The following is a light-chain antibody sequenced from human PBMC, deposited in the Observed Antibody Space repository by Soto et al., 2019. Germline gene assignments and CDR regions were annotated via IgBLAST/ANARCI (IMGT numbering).Light chain of an antibody. CDR3: RQYNTWPHT. CDR1: QSVTSK. CDR2: ATS. Sequence: EIVMTQSPVTLSLSPGERATLSCRASQSVTSKLAWFQQKPGQAPRLLIYATSIRATGVPARFSGSGSGTEFNPTISSLQSEDVAVYSCRQYNTWPHTFGQGTKLEIK. J-gene: IGKJ2*01. V-gene: IGKV3-15*01.